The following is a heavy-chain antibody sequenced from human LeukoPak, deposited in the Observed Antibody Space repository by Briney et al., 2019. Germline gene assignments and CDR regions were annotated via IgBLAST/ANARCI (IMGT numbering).Heavy chain of an antibody. D-gene: IGHD3-10*01. Sequence: PGGSLRLSCAASGFTFSSYAMHWVRQAPGKGLEWVAVISFDGSNKYYADSVKGRFTISRDNSKNTLYLQVNSLRAEDTAVYYCARVWFGELLSIDYWGQGTLVTVSS. CDR1: GFTFSSYA. CDR3: ARVWFGELLSIDY. V-gene: IGHV3-30-3*01. CDR2: ISFDGSNK. J-gene: IGHJ4*02.